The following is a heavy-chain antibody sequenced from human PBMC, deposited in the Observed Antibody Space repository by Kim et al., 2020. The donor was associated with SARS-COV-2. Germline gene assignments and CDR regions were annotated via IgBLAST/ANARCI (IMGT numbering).Heavy chain of an antibody. D-gene: IGHD3-10*01. Sequence: GGSLRLSCAASGFTFSSYEMNWVRQAPGKGLEWVSYISSSGSTIYYADSVKGRFTISRDNAKNSLYLQMNSLRAEDTAVYYCARDSPLHGFGMDVWGQGTTVTVSS. CDR2: ISSSGSTI. CDR1: GFTFSSYE. V-gene: IGHV3-48*03. CDR3: ARDSPLHGFGMDV. J-gene: IGHJ6*02.